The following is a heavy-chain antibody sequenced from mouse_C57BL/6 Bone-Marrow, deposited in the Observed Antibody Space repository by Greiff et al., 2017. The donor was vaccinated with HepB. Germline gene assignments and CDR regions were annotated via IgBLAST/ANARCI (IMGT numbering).Heavy chain of an antibody. Sequence: EVKLEESGGGLVQPGGSLKLSCAASGFTFSDYYMYWVRQTPEKRLEWVAYISNGGGSTYYPDTVKGRFTISRDNAKNTLYLQMSRLKSEDTAMYYCARHKIYYGNYDAMDYWGQGTSVTVSS. V-gene: IGHV5-12*01. J-gene: IGHJ4*01. D-gene: IGHD2-1*01. CDR3: ARHKIYYGNYDAMDY. CDR1: GFTFSDYY. CDR2: ISNGGGST.